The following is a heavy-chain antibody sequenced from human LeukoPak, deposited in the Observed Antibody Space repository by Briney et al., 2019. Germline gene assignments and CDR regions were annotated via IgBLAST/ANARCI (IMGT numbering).Heavy chain of an antibody. CDR3: ARDRGYSTFDY. V-gene: IGHV3-7*01. J-gene: IGHJ4*02. CDR1: GFPFSNYW. Sequence: GGSLRLSCAASGFPFSNYWMSWVRQAPGKGEEGVANMKEDGGEINYVDSVKGRFTISRDNAKNSLYLQMNSLRVDDTAVYYCARDRGYSTFDYWGQGTLVTVSS. D-gene: IGHD4-23*01. CDR2: MKEDGGEI.